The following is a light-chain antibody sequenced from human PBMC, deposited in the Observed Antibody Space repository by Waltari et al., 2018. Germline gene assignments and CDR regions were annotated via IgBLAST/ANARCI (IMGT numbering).Light chain of an antibody. Sequence: QSVLTQPPSVSGAPGQGLILSCTGRSPNIGATYDVLWYQQLPGTAPKLLIYGNTNRPSGVPDRFSGSKSGTSASLAITGLQAEDEADYYCQSYDSRLSGYVFGTGTKVTVL. CDR2: GNT. CDR3: QSYDSRLSGYV. V-gene: IGLV1-40*01. CDR1: SPNIGATYD. J-gene: IGLJ1*01.